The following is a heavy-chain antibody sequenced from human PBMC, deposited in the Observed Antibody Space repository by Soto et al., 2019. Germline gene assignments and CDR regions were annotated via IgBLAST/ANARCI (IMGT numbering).Heavy chain of an antibody. V-gene: IGHV4-34*01. CDR2: INHSEYT. CDR1: GGSFSSYY. Sequence: SETLSLTCAVSGGSFSSYYWSWIRQSPQKGLEWIGEINHSEYTNYNPSLKSRVTLSVETSKAQFSLRLTSVTAADTAVYYCARGGRERDYHGSGSPSGKWGQGMQVTVSS. J-gene: IGHJ4*02. CDR3: ARGGRERDYHGSGSPSGK. D-gene: IGHD3-10*01.